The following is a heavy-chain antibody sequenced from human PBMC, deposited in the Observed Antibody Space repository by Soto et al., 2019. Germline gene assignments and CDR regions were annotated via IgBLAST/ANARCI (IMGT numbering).Heavy chain of an antibody. V-gene: IGHV1-69*01. CDR2: FIPMFNRP. CDR1: GGTFSSYA. D-gene: IGHD3-10*02. J-gene: IGHJ6*02. Sequence: QVQLVQSGAEVKKPGSSVKVSCKASGGTFSSYAISWVRQAPGQGLEWMGGFIPMFNRPHSARKFHGRVTITADESTSTADMDLSSLSSEDTAVYYCARGQFHHVSNYYYALDVWGQGTTVTVSS. CDR3: ARGQFHHVSNYYYALDV.